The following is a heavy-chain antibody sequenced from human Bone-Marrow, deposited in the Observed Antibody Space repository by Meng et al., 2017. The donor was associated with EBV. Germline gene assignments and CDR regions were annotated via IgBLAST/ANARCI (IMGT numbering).Heavy chain of an antibody. CDR2: IYHSGST. CDR3: ARDGYYYDSSGPQKSYYFDY. D-gene: IGHD3-22*01. CDR1: CGSVRRSTG. V-gene: IGHV4-4*02. Sequence: QVPGPGLVKPSGPLALPCAVSCGSVRRSTGWSWGRQPPGKGLEWIGEIYHSGSTNYNPSLKSRVTISVNKSKNQFSLKLRSVTAADTAVYYCARDGYYYDSSGPQKSYYFDYWGQGTLVTVSS. J-gene: IGHJ4*02.